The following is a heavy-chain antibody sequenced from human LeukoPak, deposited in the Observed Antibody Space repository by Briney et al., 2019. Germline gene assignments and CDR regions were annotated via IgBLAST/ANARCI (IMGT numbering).Heavy chain of an antibody. CDR2: IYTDGST. J-gene: IGHJ4*02. D-gene: IGHD3-9*01. CDR3: ARDGTDVLTDRSRFDY. V-gene: IGHV3-53*01. CDR1: ALTVSSNH. Sequence: GPSLRLSPAASALTVSSNHMNWVRQAPGKGLEWVSVIYTDGSTYYADSVKGRFTISRDSSKNTLFLQMNSLRAEDTAVYYCARDGTDVLTDRSRFDYWGQGTLVTVSS.